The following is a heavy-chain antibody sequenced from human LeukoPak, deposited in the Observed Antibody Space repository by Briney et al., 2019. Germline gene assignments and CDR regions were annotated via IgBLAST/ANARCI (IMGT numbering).Heavy chain of an antibody. V-gene: IGHV1-18*01. CDR1: GYTFTSYG. Sequence: GASVKVSCKASGYTFTSYGISWVRQAPGQGLEWMGWISAYNGNTNYAQELQGRVTMTTDTSTSTAYMELRSLRSDDTAVYYCARDQPPCSSTSCFYYYYYGMDVWGQGTTVTVSS. CDR3: ARDQPPCSSTSCFYYYYYGMDV. CDR2: ISAYNGNT. J-gene: IGHJ6*02. D-gene: IGHD2-2*01.